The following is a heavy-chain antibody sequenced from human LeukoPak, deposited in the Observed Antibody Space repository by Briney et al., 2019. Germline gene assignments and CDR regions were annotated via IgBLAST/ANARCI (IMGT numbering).Heavy chain of an antibody. J-gene: IGHJ4*02. CDR2: INHSGST. D-gene: IGHD3-3*01. Sequence: SETLSLTCAVYGGSFSGYYWSWIGQPPGKGLEWIGEINHSGSTNYNPSLKSRVTIPVDTSKNQFSLKLSSVTAADTAVYYCARGGVTAFDYWGQGTLVTVSS. CDR3: ARGGVTAFDY. CDR1: GGSFSGYY. V-gene: IGHV4-34*01.